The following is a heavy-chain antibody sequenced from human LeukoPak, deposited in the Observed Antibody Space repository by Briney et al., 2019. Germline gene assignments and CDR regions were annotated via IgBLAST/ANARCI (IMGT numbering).Heavy chain of an antibody. CDR3: AIAMVRGVISHC. CDR1: GGTFSSYA. V-gene: IGHV1-69*13. CDR2: IIPIFGTA. Sequence: SVKVSCKASGGTFSSYAISWVRQAPGQGLEWMGGIIPIFGTANYAQKFQGRVTITADESTSTAYMELSSLRSEDTAVYYCAIAMVRGVISHCWGQGTLVTVSS. D-gene: IGHD3-10*01. J-gene: IGHJ4*02.